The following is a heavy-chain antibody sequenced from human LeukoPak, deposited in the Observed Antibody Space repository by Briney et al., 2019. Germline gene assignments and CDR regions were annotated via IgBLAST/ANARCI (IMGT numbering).Heavy chain of an antibody. J-gene: IGHJ4*02. CDR1: GFTFDDYA. D-gene: IGHD6-13*01. CDR2: ISWNSGSI. Sequence: PGGSLRLSCAASGFTFDDYAMHWVRQAPGKGLEWVSGISWNSGSIGYADSVKGRFTISRDNAKNSLYLQMNSLRAEDTALYYCAKDIAAAGLDYWGQGTLVTVSS. CDR3: AKDIAAAGLDY. V-gene: IGHV3-9*01.